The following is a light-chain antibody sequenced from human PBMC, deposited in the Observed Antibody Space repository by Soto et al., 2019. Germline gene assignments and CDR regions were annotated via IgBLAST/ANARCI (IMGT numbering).Light chain of an antibody. CDR3: CSYAGRYTLVV. V-gene: IGLV2-11*01. J-gene: IGLJ2*01. CDR2: DVS. Sequence: QSALTQPRSVSGSPGQSVTISCTGTSSDVGGYNYVSWYQQHPGKAPKLMIYDVSKRPSGVPDRFSGSKSGNTASLTISGLQAEDEADYYCCSYAGRYTLVVIGGGTKLTVL. CDR1: SSDVGGYNY.